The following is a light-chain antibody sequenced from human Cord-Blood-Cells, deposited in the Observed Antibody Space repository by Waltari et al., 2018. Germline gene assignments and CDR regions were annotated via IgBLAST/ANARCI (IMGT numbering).Light chain of an antibody. CDR2: DAS. CDR1: QGISSA. Sequence: AIQLTQSPSSLSASVGDRVTITCRASQGISSALAWYQQKPGKAPKLLIYDASSLESGVPSRFSGSGSGTDFTLTISSLQPEDFATYYCQQFNSYLPFIFGPGTKVDIK. J-gene: IGKJ3*01. CDR3: QQFNSYLPFI. V-gene: IGKV1-13*02.